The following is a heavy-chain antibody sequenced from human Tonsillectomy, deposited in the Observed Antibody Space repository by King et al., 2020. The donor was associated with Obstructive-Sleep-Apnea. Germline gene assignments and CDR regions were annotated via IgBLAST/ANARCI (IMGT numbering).Heavy chain of an antibody. CDR1: VFTFSDHY. Sequence: DVQLVESGGGLVQPGGSLRLSCAASVFTFSDHYMDWVRQAPGKGLEWVGRTRNKANSYTTEYAASVKGRFTISRDDSKNSLYLQMNSLKTEDTAVYYCARQVLRGPWFDPWGQGTLVTVSS. V-gene: IGHV3-72*01. D-gene: IGHD3-3*01. J-gene: IGHJ5*02. CDR3: ARQVLRGPWFDP. CDR2: TRNKANSYTT.